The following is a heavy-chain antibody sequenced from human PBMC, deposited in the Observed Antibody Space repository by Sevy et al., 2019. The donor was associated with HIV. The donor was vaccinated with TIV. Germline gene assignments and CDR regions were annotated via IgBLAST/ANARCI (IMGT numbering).Heavy chain of an antibody. CDR3: ARERAADAFGI. J-gene: IGHJ3*02. Sequence: GGSLRLSCAASGFTFSDYYMSWIRQAPGKGLEWVSSITGSGSTRYYADSVKGRFTISRDNDKNSLYLQMKSLRAEDTAVYYCARERAADAFGIRGQGTMVTVSS. D-gene: IGHD6-25*01. V-gene: IGHV3-11*01. CDR1: GFTFSDYY. CDR2: ITGSGSTR.